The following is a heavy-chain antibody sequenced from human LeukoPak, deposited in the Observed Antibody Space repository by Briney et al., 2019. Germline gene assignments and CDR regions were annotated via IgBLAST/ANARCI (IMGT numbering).Heavy chain of an antibody. Sequence: GGSLRLSCSASGFSFRNYDMHWVRQPTGKGLEWVSAVGTGGDIYYAGSVKGRFTVVRENAKNTLYLQMNSLRAGDTAMYYCARRSAAAGIDAFDIWGQGTMVTVSS. CDR1: GFSFRNYD. J-gene: IGHJ3*02. CDR2: VGTGGDI. V-gene: IGHV3-13*01. D-gene: IGHD6-13*01. CDR3: ARRSAAAGIDAFDI.